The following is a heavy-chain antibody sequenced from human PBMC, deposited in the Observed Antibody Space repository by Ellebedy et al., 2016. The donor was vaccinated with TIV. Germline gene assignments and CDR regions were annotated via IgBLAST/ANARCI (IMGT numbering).Heavy chain of an antibody. V-gene: IGHV3-74*01. D-gene: IGHD1-26*01. CDR1: GFTFSSYW. CDR2: INSDGSS. Sequence: GESLKISCAASGFTFSSYWMHWVRQAPGKGLVWVSRINSDGSSIYADSVTGRFTISRDKAKNKLYLQMDIMSSEDTAVYYCARSRQEGATPPGDYWGQGALVTVSS. J-gene: IGHJ4*02. CDR3: ARSRQEGATPPGDY.